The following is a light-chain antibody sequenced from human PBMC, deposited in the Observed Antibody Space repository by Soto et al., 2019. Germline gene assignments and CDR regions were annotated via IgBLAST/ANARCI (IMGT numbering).Light chain of an antibody. CDR1: QSISNY. CDR3: QQRSDWPPST. Sequence: EMVLTQSPATLSLSPGERATLSCRASQSISNYLGWYQQKPDQAPRLLIYDASNRATDIPARFSGSGSGTDFTLTISSLEPEDLAVYYCQQRSDWPPSTFGQGTRLEIK. J-gene: IGKJ5*01. CDR2: DAS. V-gene: IGKV3-11*01.